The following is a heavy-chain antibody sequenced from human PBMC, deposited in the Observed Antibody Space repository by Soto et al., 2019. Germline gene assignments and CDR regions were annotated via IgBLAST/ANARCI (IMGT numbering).Heavy chain of an antibody. Sequence: GVLRLSCAASGFTFSNAWMSWVRQAPGKGLEWVGRIKSKTDGGTTDYAAPVKGRFTISRDDSKNTLYLQMNSLKTEDTAVYYCTTLFGLLDAFDIWGQGTMVTVSS. CDR2: IKSKTDGGTT. D-gene: IGHD2-21*01. V-gene: IGHV3-15*01. J-gene: IGHJ3*02. CDR1: GFTFSNAW. CDR3: TTLFGLLDAFDI.